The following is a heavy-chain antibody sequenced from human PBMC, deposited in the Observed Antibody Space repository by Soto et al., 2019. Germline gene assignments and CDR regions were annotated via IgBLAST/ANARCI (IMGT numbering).Heavy chain of an antibody. D-gene: IGHD2-15*01. CDR1: GGTFSSYA. CDR2: IIPIFGTA. CDR3: ARSQGGSSSLDIYYYYYYGMDV. Sequence: QVQLVQSGAEVKKPGSSVKVSCKAPGGTFSSYAISWVRQAPGQGLEWMGGIIPIFGTAKYAQKFQGRGTITADESTSMGYMELSSLRSEETAVYYCARSQGGSSSLDIYYYYYYGMDVWGQGTTVTVSS. V-gene: IGHV1-69*01. J-gene: IGHJ6*02.